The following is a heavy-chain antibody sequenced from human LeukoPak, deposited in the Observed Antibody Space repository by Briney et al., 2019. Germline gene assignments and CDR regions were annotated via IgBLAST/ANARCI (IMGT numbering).Heavy chain of an antibody. V-gene: IGHV4-34*01. CDR1: GGSFSGYY. CDR2: INHSGST. J-gene: IGHJ4*02. Sequence: PSETLSLTCAVYGGSFSGYYWSWIRQPPGKGLEWIGEINHSGSTNYNPSLKSRVTISVDTSKNQFSLKLSSVTAADTAVYYCASRGWRPGSFDYWGQGTLATVSS. CDR3: ASRGWRPGSFDY. D-gene: IGHD2-15*01.